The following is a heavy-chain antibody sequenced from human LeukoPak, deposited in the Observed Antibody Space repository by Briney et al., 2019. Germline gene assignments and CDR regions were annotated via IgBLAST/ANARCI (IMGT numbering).Heavy chain of an antibody. V-gene: IGHV1-69*06. CDR2: IIPIFGTA. J-gene: IGHJ4*02. CDR1: GGTFSSYA. CDR3: AREAGYSQYYFDY. Sequence: SVKVSCKASGGTFSSYAISWVRQAPGQGLEWMGGIIPIFGTANYAQKFQGRVTITADKSTSTAYMELSSLRSEDTAVYYCAREAGYSQYYFDYWGQGTLVTVSS. D-gene: IGHD2-15*01.